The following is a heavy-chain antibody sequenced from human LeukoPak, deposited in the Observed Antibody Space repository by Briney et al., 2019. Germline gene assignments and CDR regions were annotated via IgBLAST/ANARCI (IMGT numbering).Heavy chain of an antibody. V-gene: IGHV3-21*01. J-gene: IGHJ4*02. CDR3: ARDYGDYGEGVDY. CDR2: ISSSSSYI. CDR1: GLTFSIYS. Sequence: GGSLRLSCAASGLTFSIYSMNWVRQAPGKGLEWVSSISSSSSYIYYADSVKGRFTISRDNAKNSLYLQMNSLRAEDTAVYYCARDYGDYGEGVDYWGQGTLVTVSS. D-gene: IGHD4-17*01.